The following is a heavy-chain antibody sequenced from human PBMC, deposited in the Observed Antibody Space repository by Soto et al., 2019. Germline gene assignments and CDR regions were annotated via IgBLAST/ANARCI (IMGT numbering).Heavy chain of an antibody. V-gene: IGHV3-30*18. CDR3: AKSGNYGDYVGYGMDV. CDR2: ISYDGSNK. CDR1: GFTFSSYG. Sequence: GGSLRLSCAASGFTFSSYGMHWVRQAPGKGLEWVAVISYDGSNKYYADSVKGRFTISRDNSKNTLYLQMNSLRAEDTAVYYCAKSGNYGDYVGYGMDVWGQGTTVTVSS. J-gene: IGHJ6*02. D-gene: IGHD4-17*01.